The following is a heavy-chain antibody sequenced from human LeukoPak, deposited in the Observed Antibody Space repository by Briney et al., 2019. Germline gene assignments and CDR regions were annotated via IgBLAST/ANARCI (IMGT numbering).Heavy chain of an antibody. V-gene: IGHV3-74*01. J-gene: IGHJ3*01. CDR1: GFTFSSSW. D-gene: IGHD6-13*01. Sequence: PGGSLRLSCAASGFTFSSSWMHWVRQVPGKGLVWVSYINSDGGSINYADSVKGRFTISRDNAKNTLYLQINRLRADVTALYLCARAIAAGVFDFLGEGTMVTASS. CDR2: INSDGGSI. CDR3: ARAIAAGVFDF.